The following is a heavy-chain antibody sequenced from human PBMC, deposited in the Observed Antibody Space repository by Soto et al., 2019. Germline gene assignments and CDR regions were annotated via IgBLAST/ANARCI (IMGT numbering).Heavy chain of an antibody. CDR2: IIPIFGTA. D-gene: IGHD6-6*01. V-gene: IGHV1-69*13. CDR3: ARDGGSSSSHYYYGMDV. J-gene: IGHJ6*02. Sequence: SVKVSCKASGGTFSSYAISWVRQAPGQGLEWMGGIIPIFGTANYAQKFQGRVTITADESTSAAYMELSSLRSEDTAVYYCARDGGSSSSHYYYGMDVWGQGTTVTVSS. CDR1: GGTFSSYA.